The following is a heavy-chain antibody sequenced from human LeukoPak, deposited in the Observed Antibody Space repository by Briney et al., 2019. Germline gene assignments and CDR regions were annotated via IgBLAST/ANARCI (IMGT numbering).Heavy chain of an antibody. V-gene: IGHV1-2*02. CDR3: ASGAITMVRGVPKGYYYYYMDV. CDR1: GYTFIGYY. J-gene: IGHJ6*03. Sequence: ASVKVSCKASGYTFIGYYVHWVRQAPGQGLEWMGWVNPKSGDTKYAQNFQGRVTMTRDMSFNTAYMELSRLRSDDTAVYYCASGAITMVRGVPKGYYYYYMDVWGKGTTVTVSS. CDR2: VNPKSGDT. D-gene: IGHD3-10*01.